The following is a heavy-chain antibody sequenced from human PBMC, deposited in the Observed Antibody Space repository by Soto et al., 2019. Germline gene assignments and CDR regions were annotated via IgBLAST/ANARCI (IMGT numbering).Heavy chain of an antibody. D-gene: IGHD5-18*01. Sequence: PGGSLRLSCAASGFTLSGSAMHWVRQASGKGLEWVGRIRSKANSYATAYAASVKGRFTISRDDSKNTAYLQMNSLKTEDTAVYYCTSLQLWQSYYYYGLDGWGQGTTVTVSS. CDR1: GFTLSGSA. J-gene: IGHJ6*02. V-gene: IGHV3-73*01. CDR2: IRSKANSYAT. CDR3: TSLQLWQSYYYYGLDG.